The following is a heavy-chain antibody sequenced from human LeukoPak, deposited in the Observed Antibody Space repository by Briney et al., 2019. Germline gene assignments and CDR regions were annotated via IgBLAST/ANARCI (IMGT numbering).Heavy chain of an antibody. J-gene: IGHJ6*02. D-gene: IGHD3-10*01. CDR3: ARGSRSLMVRGVIPYYYYGMDV. CDR1: GGSFSGYY. V-gene: IGHV4-34*01. CDR2: INHSGST. Sequence: SETLSLTCAVYGGSFSGYYWSWIRQPPGKGLEWIGEINHSGSTNYNPSLKSRVTISVDTSKYQFSLKLSSVTAADTAVYYCARGSRSLMVRGVIPYYYYGMDVWGQGTTVTVSS.